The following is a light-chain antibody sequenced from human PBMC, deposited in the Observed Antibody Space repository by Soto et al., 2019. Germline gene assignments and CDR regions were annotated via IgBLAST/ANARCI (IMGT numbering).Light chain of an antibody. CDR2: DAS. Sequence: DIQMTQSPSTLSASVGDRVTITCRASQSISSWLAWYQLKPGKAPKLLIYDASSLESGVPSRFSGSGSGTEFTLTSSSLQPDDFATYYCQQYNSYWTFGQGTKVDIK. J-gene: IGKJ1*01. CDR1: QSISSW. V-gene: IGKV1-5*01. CDR3: QQYNSYWT.